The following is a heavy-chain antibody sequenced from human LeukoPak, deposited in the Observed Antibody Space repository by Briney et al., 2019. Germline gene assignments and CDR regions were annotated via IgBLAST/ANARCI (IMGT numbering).Heavy chain of an antibody. J-gene: IGHJ4*02. CDR2: ISSSSSTI. CDR1: GFTFSSYS. CDR3: AKDMLVADGGLKDY. V-gene: IGHV3-48*01. Sequence: GSLRLSCAASGFTFSSYSMNWVRQAPGKGLEWVSYISSSSSTIYYADSVKGRFTISRDNAKNSLYLQMNSLRAEDTAVYYCAKDMLVADGGLKDYWGQGTLVTVSS. D-gene: IGHD5-12*01.